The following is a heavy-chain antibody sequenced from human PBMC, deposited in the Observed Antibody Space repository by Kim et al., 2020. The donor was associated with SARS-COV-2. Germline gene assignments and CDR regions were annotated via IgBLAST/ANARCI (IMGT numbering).Heavy chain of an antibody. D-gene: IGHD2-2*01. Sequence: KFQGRVTMTRDTSTSTVYMELSSLRSEDTAVYYCARRWMGTSAIGVFDYWGQGTLVTVSS. J-gene: IGHJ4*02. CDR3: ARRWMGTSAIGVFDY. V-gene: IGHV1-46*01.